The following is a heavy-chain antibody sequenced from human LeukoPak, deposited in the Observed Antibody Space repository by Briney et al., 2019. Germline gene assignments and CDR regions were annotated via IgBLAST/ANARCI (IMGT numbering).Heavy chain of an antibody. Sequence: GGSLRLSCAASGFTLSNYVMNWVRQAPGKGLECVAVISKDGSNEHYADPGKGRFTISRDNSKNTLYLQMNSLRTEDTAVYYCVRDRGDGYNQIDYWGQGTLVTVSS. CDR1: GFTLSNYV. CDR3: VRDRGDGYNQIDY. V-gene: IGHV3-30*03. J-gene: IGHJ4*02. D-gene: IGHD5-24*01. CDR2: ISKDGSNE.